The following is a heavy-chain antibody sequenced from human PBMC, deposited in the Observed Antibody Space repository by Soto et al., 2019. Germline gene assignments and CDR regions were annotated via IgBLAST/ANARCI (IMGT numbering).Heavy chain of an antibody. Sequence: SETLSLTCTVSGGSISSSSYYWGWIRQPPGKGLEWIGSIYYSGSTYYNPSLKSRVTISVDTSKNQFSLKLSAVTAADTAVYYCARQRAAGFDYWGQGTPVTVSS. CDR2: IYYSGST. CDR1: GGSISSSSYY. CDR3: ARQRAAGFDY. D-gene: IGHD6-13*01. V-gene: IGHV4-39*01. J-gene: IGHJ4*02.